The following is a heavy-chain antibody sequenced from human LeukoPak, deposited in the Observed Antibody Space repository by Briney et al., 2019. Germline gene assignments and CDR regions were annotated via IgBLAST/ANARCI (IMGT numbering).Heavy chain of an antibody. V-gene: IGHV3-30*18. CDR2: ISYGGSNK. Sequence: PGGSLRLSCAASGFTFSSYGMHWVRQAPGKGLEWVAVISYGGSNKYYADSVKGRFTISRDNSKNTLYLQMNSLRAEDTAVYYCAKDLYYYDSSGLFDYWGQGTLVTVSS. D-gene: IGHD3-22*01. CDR1: GFTFSSYG. CDR3: AKDLYYYDSSGLFDY. J-gene: IGHJ4*02.